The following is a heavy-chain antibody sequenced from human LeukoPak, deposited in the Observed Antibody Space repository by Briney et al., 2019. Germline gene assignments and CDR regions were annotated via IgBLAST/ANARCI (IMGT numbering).Heavy chain of an antibody. D-gene: IGHD2/OR15-2a*01. V-gene: IGHV3-48*01. J-gene: IGHJ4*02. CDR1: GITFSSYS. Sequence: GGSQRLSCGASGITFSSYSMNWVRQAPGKGLEWVSYISSSGSTKYYADSVKGRFTISRDNARNSLYLQMNSQRAEDTAVYFCARGGLSIMGYWGQGTLVTVSS. CDR2: ISSSGSTK. CDR3: ARGGLSIMGY.